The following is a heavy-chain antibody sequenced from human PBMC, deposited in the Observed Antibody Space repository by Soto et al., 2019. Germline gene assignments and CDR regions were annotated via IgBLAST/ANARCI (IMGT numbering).Heavy chain of an antibody. CDR1: GFIFSNNG. CDR2: ISYDGSNK. J-gene: IGHJ3*02. Sequence: PGGSLRLSCVGSGFIFSNNGMHWVRQAPGKGLEWVAVISYDGSNKYYADSVKGRFTISRDNSKNTLYLQMNSLRAEETAVYYCEKHLGSGRYLFDAFDIWGQGTMVTVSS. V-gene: IGHV3-30*18. D-gene: IGHD1-26*01. CDR3: EKHLGSGRYLFDAFDI.